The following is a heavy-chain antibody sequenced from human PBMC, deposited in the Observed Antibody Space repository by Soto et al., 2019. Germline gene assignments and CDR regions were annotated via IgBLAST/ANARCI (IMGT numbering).Heavy chain of an antibody. J-gene: IGHJ4*02. D-gene: IGHD2-2*01. V-gene: IGHV4-59*11. CDR2: IYYRGTT. CDR3: ARGGGSPYHDHEFDY. Sequence: SETLSLTCSVSGVSTSNHYWTWIRKPPGQGPEWIGCIYYRGTTNYNASFNSRVTISVDTSKNQFSLKLTSATTADTAVYYCARGGGSPYHDHEFDYWGQGILVTVS. CDR1: GVSTSNHY.